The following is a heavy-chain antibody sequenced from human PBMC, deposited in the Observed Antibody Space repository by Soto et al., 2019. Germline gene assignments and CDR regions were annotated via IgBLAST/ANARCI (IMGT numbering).Heavy chain of an antibody. Sequence: GGSLRLSCAASGFTFSSYSMNWVRQAPGKGLEWVSSISSSSSYIYYADSVKGRFTISRDNAKNSLYLQMNSLGGEDTAVYFCAREETAWPLAYGLDVWGQGTTVTVSS. CDR2: ISSSSSYI. V-gene: IGHV3-21*01. J-gene: IGHJ6*02. CDR1: GFTFSSYS. D-gene: IGHD2-21*02. CDR3: AREETAWPLAYGLDV.